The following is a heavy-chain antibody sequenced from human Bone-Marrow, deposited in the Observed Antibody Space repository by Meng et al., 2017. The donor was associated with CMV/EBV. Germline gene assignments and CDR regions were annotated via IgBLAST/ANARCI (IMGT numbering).Heavy chain of an antibody. J-gene: IGHJ6*02. V-gene: IGHV3-21*01. Sequence: GESLKISCAASGFTFSSYSMNWVRQAPGKGLEWVSSISSSSSYIYYADSVKGRFTISRDNAKNSLYLQMNSLRAEDTAVYYCARGVTSLGGGVGGLFDYYYYYGMDVWGQGTTVTVSS. D-gene: IGHD1-26*01. CDR2: ISSSSSYI. CDR1: GFTFSSYS. CDR3: ARGVTSLGGGVGGLFDYYYYYGMDV.